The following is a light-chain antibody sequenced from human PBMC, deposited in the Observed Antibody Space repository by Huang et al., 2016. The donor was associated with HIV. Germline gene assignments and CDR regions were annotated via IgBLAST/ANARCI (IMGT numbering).Light chain of an antibody. CDR3: QQRSEWPLT. V-gene: IGKV3-11*01. J-gene: IGKJ4*01. CDR1: QSIGTY. Sequence: EIVLTQSPVTLSLSPGNRATLSCRASQSIGTYLAWYQQKSGQAPRLLIYDASNRAAGVPARFSASGSATDFTLTIDSLDPDEFATYRCQQRSEWPLTFGGGTKEEMK. CDR2: DAS.